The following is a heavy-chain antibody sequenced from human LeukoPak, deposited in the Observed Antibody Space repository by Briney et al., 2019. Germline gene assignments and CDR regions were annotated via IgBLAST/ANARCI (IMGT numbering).Heavy chain of an antibody. V-gene: IGHV3-23*01. CDR2: ISGSGAST. J-gene: IGHJ4*02. CDR1: GFTLSNYA. Sequence: GGSLRLSCVASGFTLSNYAMSWVRQAPGKGLEWVSVISGSGASTYYADSVKGWFTTSRDNSKNTLYLQTNSLRAEDTAVYYCARGLGYCSGGSCYYDYWGQGTLVTVSS. CDR3: ARGLGYCSGGSCYYDY. D-gene: IGHD2-15*01.